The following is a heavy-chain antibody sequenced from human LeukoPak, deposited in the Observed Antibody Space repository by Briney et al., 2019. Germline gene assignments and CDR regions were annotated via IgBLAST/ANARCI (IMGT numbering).Heavy chain of an antibody. CDR3: AREYNSGPKQTDAFDL. CDR2: ISGDEIWT. Sequence: PGGSLRLPCAASGFTLSNHWMHWVRQAPGKGLVWVSRISGDEIWTTYADSVKGRFIISRDNAKDALYLQMNTLRTEDTAVYYCAREYNSGPKQTDAFDLWGQGTMVTVSS. D-gene: IGHD6-19*01. V-gene: IGHV3-74*03. J-gene: IGHJ3*01. CDR1: GFTLSNHW.